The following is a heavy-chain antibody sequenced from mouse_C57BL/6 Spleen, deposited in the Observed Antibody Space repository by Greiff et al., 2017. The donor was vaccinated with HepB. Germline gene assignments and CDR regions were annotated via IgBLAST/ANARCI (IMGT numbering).Heavy chain of an antibody. CDR2: IDPETGGT. CDR1: GYTFTDYE. Sequence: VQLKESGAELVRPGASVTLSCKASGYTFTDYEMHWVKQTPVHGLEWIGAIDPETGGTAYNQKFKGKAILTADKSSSTAYMELRSLTSEDSAVYYCTRSDYGSPHWYFDVWGTGTTVTVSS. J-gene: IGHJ1*03. D-gene: IGHD1-1*01. V-gene: IGHV1-15*01. CDR3: TRSDYGSPHWYFDV.